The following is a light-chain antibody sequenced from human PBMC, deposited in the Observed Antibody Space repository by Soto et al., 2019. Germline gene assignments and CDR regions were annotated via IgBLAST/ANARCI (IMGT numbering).Light chain of an antibody. V-gene: IGLV2-14*01. J-gene: IGLJ1*01. Sequence: QSALTQPASASGSPGQSITISCTGTSSDVGGYNYVSWYQQHPGKAPKLMIYDVINRPSGVSNRFSGSKSGNTASLAISGLQAEDEADYYCSSYTSNSTVVFGTGTKVTVL. CDR2: DVI. CDR1: SSDVGGYNY. CDR3: SSYTSNSTVV.